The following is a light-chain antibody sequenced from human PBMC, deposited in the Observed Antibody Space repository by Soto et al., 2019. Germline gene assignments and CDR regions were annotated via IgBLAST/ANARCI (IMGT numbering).Light chain of an antibody. CDR1: QDIGNF. J-gene: IGKJ3*01. CDR3: QQTRAFPRT. CDR2: GAS. Sequence: SRMTQPPSSVSASVGDRVTITCRASQDIGNFLAWYQQTPGKAPKLLIHGASSLYRGVASRFSGGGTGTDFTLTIISLQPEDFATYYCQQTRAFPRTFGPGTKVDIK. V-gene: IGKV1-12*01.